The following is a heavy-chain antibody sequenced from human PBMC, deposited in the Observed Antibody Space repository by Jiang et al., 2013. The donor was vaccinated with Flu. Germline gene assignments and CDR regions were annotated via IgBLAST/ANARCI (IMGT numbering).Heavy chain of an antibody. CDR3: ARVGYYGSGSYRFDH. Sequence: SGSGLVKPSETLSLTCSVSGGSISSNYWSWIRQPPGKGLEWVGYIFYSGSTTYNPSLKSRVTISIDTPRTQFSLKLSSVTAADTAVYYCARVGYYGSGSYRFDHWGQGTPVTVSS. J-gene: IGHJ4*02. CDR1: GGSISSNY. D-gene: IGHD3-10*01. V-gene: IGHV4-59*01. CDR2: IFYSGST.